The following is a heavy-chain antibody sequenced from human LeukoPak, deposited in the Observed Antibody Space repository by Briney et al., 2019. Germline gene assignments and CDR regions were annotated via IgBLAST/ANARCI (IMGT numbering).Heavy chain of an antibody. CDR1: GYTFTSYG. D-gene: IGHD3-10*01. Sequence: ASVKVSFKASGYTFTSYGISWVRQAPGQGLEWMGWISAYNGNTNYAQKLQGRVTMTTDTSTSTAYMELRSLRSDDTAVYYCARDRDYYGSGSYQYYYYYYMDVWGKGTTVTISS. CDR3: ARDRDYYGSGSYQYYYYYYMDV. V-gene: IGHV1-18*01. J-gene: IGHJ6*03. CDR2: ISAYNGNT.